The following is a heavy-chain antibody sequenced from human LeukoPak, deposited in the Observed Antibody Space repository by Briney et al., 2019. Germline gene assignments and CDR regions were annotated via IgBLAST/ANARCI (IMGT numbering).Heavy chain of an antibody. V-gene: IGHV5-51*01. J-gene: IGHJ6*02. CDR2: IYPGDSDT. Sequence: GESLKISCKGSGYSFTSSWIGWVRQMPGQGLEWMGIIYPGDSDTRYSPSFQGQVTISADKSISTAYLQWSSLKASDTAMYYCARQTAVAGAGYYYYGMDVWGQGTTVTVSS. CDR3: ARQTAVAGAGYYYYGMDV. CDR1: GYSFTSSW. D-gene: IGHD6-19*01.